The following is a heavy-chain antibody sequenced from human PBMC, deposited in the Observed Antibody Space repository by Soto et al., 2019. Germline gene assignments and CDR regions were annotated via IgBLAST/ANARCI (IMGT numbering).Heavy chain of an antibody. Sequence: SETLSLTCAVSGGSISSGGYSWSWIRQPPGKGLEWIGYIYHSGSTYYNPSLKSRVTISVDRSKNQFSLKLSSVTAADTAVYYCARVVHYDILTGYFDYWGQGTLVTVSS. J-gene: IGHJ4*02. CDR2: IYHSGST. CDR1: GGSISSGGYS. V-gene: IGHV4-30-2*01. D-gene: IGHD3-9*01. CDR3: ARVVHYDILTGYFDY.